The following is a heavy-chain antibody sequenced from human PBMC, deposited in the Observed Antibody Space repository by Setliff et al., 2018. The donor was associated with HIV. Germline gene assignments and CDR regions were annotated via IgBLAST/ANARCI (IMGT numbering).Heavy chain of an antibody. Sequence: ASVKVSCKASGYTFTGYYMHWVRQAPGQGLEWMGWINPNSGSTRYAQNFQGRVTMTRDTSISTAYMELSNLRFEDTAIYFCASGGGREALRATAQLPHSWGQGTLVTVSS. CDR1: GYTFTGYY. J-gene: IGHJ4*02. D-gene: IGHD1-26*01. CDR2: INPNSGST. V-gene: IGHV1-2*02. CDR3: ASGGGREALRATAQLPHS.